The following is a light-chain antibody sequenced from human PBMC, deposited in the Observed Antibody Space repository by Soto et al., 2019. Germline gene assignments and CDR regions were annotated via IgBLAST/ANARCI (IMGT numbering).Light chain of an antibody. CDR1: QSISSRY. Sequence: GDRVTITCRASQSISSRYLNWYQQKPGKAPKLLIYAASSLQSGVPSRFSGSGSGTDFTLTISSLQPEDFATYYCQQSYSIPSITFGQGTRLEIK. CDR3: QQSYSIPSIT. J-gene: IGKJ5*01. CDR2: AAS. V-gene: IGKV1-39*01.